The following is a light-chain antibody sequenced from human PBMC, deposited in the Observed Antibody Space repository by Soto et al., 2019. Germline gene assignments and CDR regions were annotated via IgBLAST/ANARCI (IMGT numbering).Light chain of an antibody. V-gene: IGKV2-28*01. CDR2: LGF. J-gene: IGKJ4*01. CDR3: MQALQTPIT. Sequence: DIVMTQSPLSLPVTPGEPASISCRSSQSLLHSNGYNYLDWYLQKPGQSQQLLIYLGFNRASGVPDRFSSSGSGTDFTLKISRVEAEDVGVYYCMQALQTPITFGGGTKVEIK. CDR1: QSLLHSNGYNY.